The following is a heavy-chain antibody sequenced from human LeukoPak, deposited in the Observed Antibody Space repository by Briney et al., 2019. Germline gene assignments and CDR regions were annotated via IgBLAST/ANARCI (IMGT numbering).Heavy chain of an antibody. V-gene: IGHV3-7*03. CDR1: GFTVSSNY. J-gene: IGHJ4*02. D-gene: IGHD3-10*01. CDR2: IKYDGSEK. CDR3: ARFTRGDGPFY. Sequence: GGSLRLSCAASGFTVSSNYMSWVRQAPGKGLEWVANIKYDGSEKYYMDSVKGRFTISRDNAKNSLYLQMNSLRAEDTAVYYCARFTRGDGPFYWGQGSLVTVSS.